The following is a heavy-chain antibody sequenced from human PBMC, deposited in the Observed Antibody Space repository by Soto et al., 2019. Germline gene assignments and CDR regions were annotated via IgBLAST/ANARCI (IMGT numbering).Heavy chain of an antibody. CDR3: ARVREPHLDHYGLDV. V-gene: IGHV1-69*06. CDR1: GFIFNVYG. Sequence: GPSVKVSCKTSGFIFNVYGIHWVRQAPGQGLEWVGGLIPIYDAPYYAQKFQGRVTISADKSTTTVHLELSSLQSDDTAVYFCARVREPHLDHYGLDVWGQGTMVTVSS. D-gene: IGHD1-1*01. CDR2: LIPIYDAP. J-gene: IGHJ6*02.